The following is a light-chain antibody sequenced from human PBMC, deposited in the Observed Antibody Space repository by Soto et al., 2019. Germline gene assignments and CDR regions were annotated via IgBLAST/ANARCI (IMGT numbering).Light chain of an antibody. CDR3: QQYDSYSAT. J-gene: IGKJ1*01. Sequence: DIQMTQSPSTLSASLGDRVTITCRASQSISSWVAWYQQKPGKAPKLLIYKASTLESGVSSRFTGSGSGTELTLTINSLQPDDFATYYCQQYDSYSATFGQGTEV. CDR1: QSISSW. CDR2: KAS. V-gene: IGKV1-5*03.